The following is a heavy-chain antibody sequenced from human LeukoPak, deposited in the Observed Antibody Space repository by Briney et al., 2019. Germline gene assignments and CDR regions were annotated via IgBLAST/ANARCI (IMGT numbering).Heavy chain of an antibody. D-gene: IGHD2-15*01. CDR3: AGLRHCSGGSCNWFDP. Sequence: GESLKISCKGSGYSFTSYWIGWVRQMPGKGLEWMGIIYPGDSDTRYSPSFQGQVTISADKSISTAYLQWSSLKASDTTMYYCAGLRHCSGGSCNWFDPWGQGTLVTVSS. CDR2: IYPGDSDT. CDR1: GYSFTSYW. V-gene: IGHV5-51*01. J-gene: IGHJ5*02.